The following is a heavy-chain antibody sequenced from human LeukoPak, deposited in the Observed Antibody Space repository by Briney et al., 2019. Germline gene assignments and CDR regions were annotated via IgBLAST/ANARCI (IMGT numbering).Heavy chain of an antibody. D-gene: IGHD1-26*01. CDR3: ARDETVGATTFDY. V-gene: IGHV1-69*13. J-gene: IGHJ4*02. CDR2: IIPIFGTA. Sequence: ASVKVSCKASGGTFSSYAISWMRQAPGQGLEWMGGIIPIFGTANYAQKFQGRVTITADESTSTAYMELSSLRSDDTAVYYCARDETVGATTFDYWGQGTLVTVSS. CDR1: GGTFSSYA.